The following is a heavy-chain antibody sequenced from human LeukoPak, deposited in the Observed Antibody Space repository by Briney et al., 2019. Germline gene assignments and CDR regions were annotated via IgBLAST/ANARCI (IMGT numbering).Heavy chain of an antibody. V-gene: IGHV4-30-2*02. CDR1: GGSISSGGYY. Sequence: NPSETLSLTCTVSGGSISSGGYYWSWIRQPPGKGLEWIGYIYHSGSTYYNPSLKSRVTISVDRSKNQFSLKLSSVAAADTAVYYCAGGKSSVDYWGQGTLVTVSS. D-gene: IGHD6-19*01. CDR3: AGGKSSVDY. CDR2: IYHSGST. J-gene: IGHJ4*02.